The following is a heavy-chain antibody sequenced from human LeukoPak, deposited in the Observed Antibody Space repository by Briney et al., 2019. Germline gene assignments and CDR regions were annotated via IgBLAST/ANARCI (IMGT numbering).Heavy chain of an antibody. D-gene: IGHD3-22*01. V-gene: IGHV3-30-3*01. CDR2: ISYDGSKI. CDR3: ARVYDSSGYYDY. Sequence: GRSLRLSCTVSGLTFRSYAMHWVRQAPGKGLEWVAVISYDGSKIYYGDSVKGRFTISRDNSKNTLYLQMNSLKVEDTAVYYCARVYDSSGYYDYWGQGTLVTVSS. J-gene: IGHJ4*02. CDR1: GLTFRSYA.